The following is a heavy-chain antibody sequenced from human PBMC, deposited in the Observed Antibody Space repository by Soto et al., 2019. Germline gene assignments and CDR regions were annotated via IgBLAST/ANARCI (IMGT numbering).Heavy chain of an antibody. V-gene: IGHV1-2*02. CDR2: INPNSGGT. D-gene: IGHD6-19*01. CDR3: ARDTGRSGWSMYFDY. J-gene: IGHJ4*02. Sequence: ASVKVSCKASGYTFTGYYMHWVRQAPGQGLEWMGWINPNSGGTNYAQKFQGRVTMTRDTSISTAYMELSRLRSDDTAVYYCARDTGRSGWSMYFDYWGQGTLVTVSS. CDR1: GYTFTGYY.